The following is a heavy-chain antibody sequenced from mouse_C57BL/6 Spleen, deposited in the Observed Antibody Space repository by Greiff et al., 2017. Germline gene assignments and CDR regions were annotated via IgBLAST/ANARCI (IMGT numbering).Heavy chain of an antibody. CDR1: FFTFLLSS. CDR2: ISDLGSYT. Sequence: EVKVVESVAVFFPPLAALPPCLSSSFFTFLLSSISFFLHTPENILYFVAPISDLGSYTYYPDNVKFRFTISRDNAKNNLYLQMSHLKSEDTAMYYCARDRVVATDWYFDVWGTGTTVTVSS. D-gene: IGHD1-1*01. V-gene: IGHV5-4*01. J-gene: IGHJ1*03. CDR3: ARDRVVATDWYFDV.